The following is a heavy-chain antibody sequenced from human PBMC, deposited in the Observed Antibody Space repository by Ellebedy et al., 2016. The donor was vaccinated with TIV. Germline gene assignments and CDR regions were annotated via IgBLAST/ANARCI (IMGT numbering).Heavy chain of an antibody. Sequence: GGSLRLSXAASGLTFRSYVMNWVRQAPGKGLEWVSAITGSGDSTYYADSVKGRSTISRDNSKNTLYLKMNGLRAEDTAVFYCAKGGYYNLDYWGPGILVTVSS. V-gene: IGHV3-23*01. CDR2: ITGSGDST. CDR1: GLTFRSYV. D-gene: IGHD3-9*01. J-gene: IGHJ4*02. CDR3: AKGGYYNLDY.